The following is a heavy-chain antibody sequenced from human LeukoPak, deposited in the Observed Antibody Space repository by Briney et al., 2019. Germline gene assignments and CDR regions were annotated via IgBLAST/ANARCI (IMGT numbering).Heavy chain of an antibody. V-gene: IGHV4-39*01. CDR1: GGSISSSSYY. J-gene: IGHJ4*02. CDR3: ARDSTSGVAVDYFDY. D-gene: IGHD6-19*01. Sequence: SETLSLTCTVSGGSISSSSYYWGWIRQAPGKGLEWIGSIYYSGSTYYNPSLKSRVTISVDTSKNQFSLKLSSVTAADTAVYYCARDSTSGVAVDYFDYWGQGTLVTVSS. CDR2: IYYSGST.